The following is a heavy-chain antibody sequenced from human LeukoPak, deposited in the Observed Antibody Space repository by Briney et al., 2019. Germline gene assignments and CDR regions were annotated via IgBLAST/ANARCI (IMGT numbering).Heavy chain of an antibody. D-gene: IGHD2-15*01. CDR3: ASPRDCSGGSCYPYYFDY. CDR2: IIPIFGTA. Sequence: ASVNVSCKASGGTFSSYAISWVRQAPGQGLEWMGGIIPIFGTANYAQKFQGRVTITADESTSTAYMELSSLRSEDTAVYYCASPRDCSGGSCYPYYFDYWGQGTLVTVSS. CDR1: GGTFSSYA. J-gene: IGHJ4*02. V-gene: IGHV1-69*13.